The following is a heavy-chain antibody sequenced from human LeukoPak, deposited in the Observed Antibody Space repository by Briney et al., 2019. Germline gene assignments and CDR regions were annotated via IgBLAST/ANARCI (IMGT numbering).Heavy chain of an antibody. Sequence: GGSLRLSCAASGFTFSSYAMSWVRQAPGKGLEWVSAISSSGGNTYYADSVKGRFTISRDNSKNTLYLQMNSLRAEDTAVYYCAKGGSDYDDHGYSFDYWGQGALVIVSS. CDR3: AKGGSDYDDHGYSFDY. CDR2: ISSSGGNT. CDR1: GFTFSSYA. V-gene: IGHV3-23*01. D-gene: IGHD1-26*01. J-gene: IGHJ4*02.